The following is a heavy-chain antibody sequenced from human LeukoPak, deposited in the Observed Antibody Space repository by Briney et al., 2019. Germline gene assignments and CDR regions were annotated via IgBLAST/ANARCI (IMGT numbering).Heavy chain of an antibody. Sequence: GGSLRLSCAASGFTFSTYAMTWVRQAPGKGLEWVSAIRGSGVITYFADSVKGRFTISRDNSKNTLYLQMNSLRADDTAVYYCAKDGSSGWTNYYYYGMDVWGQGTTVTVSS. CDR3: AKDGSSGWTNYYYYGMDV. V-gene: IGHV3-23*01. CDR2: IRGSGVIT. CDR1: GFTFSTYA. J-gene: IGHJ6*02. D-gene: IGHD6-19*01.